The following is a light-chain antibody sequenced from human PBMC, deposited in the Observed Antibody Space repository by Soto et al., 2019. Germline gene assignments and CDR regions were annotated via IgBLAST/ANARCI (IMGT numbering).Light chain of an antibody. CDR2: GNS. CDR1: SSNIGAGYD. CDR3: QSFDTSLSGSV. J-gene: IGLJ2*01. V-gene: IGLV1-40*01. Sequence: QSVLTQPPSVSGAPGQRVTISCTGSSSNIGAGYDVHWYQHLPGTAPKLLIYGNSDRPSGVPDRFSGSKSGTSASLAITGLQAEDEAGYYCQSFDTSLSGSVFGGGTKLTVL.